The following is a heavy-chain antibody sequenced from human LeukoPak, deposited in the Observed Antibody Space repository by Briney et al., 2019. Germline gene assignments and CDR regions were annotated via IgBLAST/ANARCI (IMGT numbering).Heavy chain of an antibody. D-gene: IGHD3-3*01. J-gene: IGHJ6*03. Sequence: PGGSLRLSCAASGFTFSSYSMNWVRQAPGKGLEWVSSISSSSSYIYYADSVKGRFTISRDNAKNSLYLQMNSLRAEDTAVYYCARGRTSNVLRFLEWAEANYYYYMDVWGKGTTVTVSS. CDR1: GFTFSSYS. CDR2: ISSSSSYI. CDR3: ARGRTSNVLRFLEWAEANYYYYMDV. V-gene: IGHV3-21*01.